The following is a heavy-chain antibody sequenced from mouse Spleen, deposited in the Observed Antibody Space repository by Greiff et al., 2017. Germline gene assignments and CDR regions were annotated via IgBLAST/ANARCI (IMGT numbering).Heavy chain of an antibody. D-gene: IGHD2-14*01. CDR1: GFTFTDYY. CDR3: ARNYRYDGFDY. V-gene: IGHV7-3*02. CDR2: IRNKANGYTT. J-gene: IGHJ4*01. Sequence: EVHLVESGGGLVQPGGSLRLSCATSGFTFTDYYMSWVRQPPGKALEWLGFIRNKANGYTTEYSASVKGRFTISRDNSQSILYLQMNTLRAEDSATYYCARNYRYDGFDYWGQGTSVTVSS.